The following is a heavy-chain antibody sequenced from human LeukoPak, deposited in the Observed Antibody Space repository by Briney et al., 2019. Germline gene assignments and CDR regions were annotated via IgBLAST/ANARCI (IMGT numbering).Heavy chain of an antibody. CDR1: GFTFSSFG. V-gene: IGHV3-33*06. CDR2: IWYDGSNK. CDR3: AKDRGWYKTEYFQH. D-gene: IGHD6-19*01. J-gene: IGHJ1*01. Sequence: GGSLRLSCAASGFTFSSFGMHGVRQAPGKGLEWVAAIWYDGSNKYYADSVKGPFTISRDNSKNTLYLQINTLRAEDTAVYYCAKDRGWYKTEYFQHWAQGTLVSVSS.